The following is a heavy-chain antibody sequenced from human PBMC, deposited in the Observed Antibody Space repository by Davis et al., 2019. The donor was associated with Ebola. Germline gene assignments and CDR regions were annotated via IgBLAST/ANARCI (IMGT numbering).Heavy chain of an antibody. V-gene: IGHV4-38-2*01. CDR2: IYYSGST. Sequence: SETLSLTCSVSSYSISSGYYWGWIRQPPGKGLEWIGNIYYSGSTYYNPTLKSRVTMSVDTSKNQFSLKLSSVTAADTAVYYCATLSGVDIVGASYYYYGMDVWGQGTTVTVSS. J-gene: IGHJ6*02. D-gene: IGHD1-26*01. CDR3: ATLSGVDIVGASYYYYGMDV. CDR1: SYSISSGYY.